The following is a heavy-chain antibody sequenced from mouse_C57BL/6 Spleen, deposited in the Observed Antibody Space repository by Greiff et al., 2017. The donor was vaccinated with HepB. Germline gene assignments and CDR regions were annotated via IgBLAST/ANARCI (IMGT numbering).Heavy chain of an antibody. D-gene: IGHD2-3*01. CDR1: GYAFSSSW. J-gene: IGHJ2*01. Sequence: VQLQQSGPELVKPGASVKISCKASGYAFSSSWMNWVKQRPGKGLEWIGRIYPGDGDTNYNGKFKGKATLTADKSSSTAYMQLSSLTSEDSAVYFCARRGDGYFFDYWGQSTTLTVSS. CDR3: ARRGDGYFFDY. CDR2: IYPGDGDT. V-gene: IGHV1-82*01.